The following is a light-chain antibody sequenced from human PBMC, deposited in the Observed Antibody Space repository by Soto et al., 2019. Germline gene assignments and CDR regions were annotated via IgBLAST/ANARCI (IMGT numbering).Light chain of an antibody. J-gene: IGKJ1*01. Sequence: DIQMTQSPSSLSASVADRVTITCRASQSISNHLNWYQQKPGKAPKLLIFAASSLQSGVPSRFSGSRSGPDFTLTISSLQPDDFATYYCQQYETFSGTFGPGTKVDI. CDR1: QSISNH. CDR3: QQYETFSGT. CDR2: AAS. V-gene: IGKV1-39*01.